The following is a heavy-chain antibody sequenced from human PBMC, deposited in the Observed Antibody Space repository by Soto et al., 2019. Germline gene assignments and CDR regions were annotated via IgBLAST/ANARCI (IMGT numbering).Heavy chain of an antibody. CDR2: IIPIFGTA. D-gene: IGHD5-18*01. CDR3: ARGTVDTAMVGYFDY. J-gene: IGHJ4*02. V-gene: IGHV1-69*01. CDR1: GGTFSSYA. Sequence: QVQLVQSGAEVKKPGSSVKVSCKASGGTFSSYAISWVRQAPGQGLERMGGIIPIFGTANYAQKFQGRVTITADESTSTAYMELSSLRSVDTAVYYCARGTVDTAMVGYFDYWGQGTLVTVSS.